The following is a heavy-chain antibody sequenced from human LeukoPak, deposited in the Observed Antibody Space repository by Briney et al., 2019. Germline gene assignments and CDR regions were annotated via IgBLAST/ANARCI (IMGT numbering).Heavy chain of an antibody. V-gene: IGHV4-34*01. J-gene: IGHJ4*02. CDR3: ARVGGDSSGYPFDY. D-gene: IGHD3-22*01. CDR2: INHSGST. Sequence: PSETLSLTCAVYGGSFSGYYWSWIRQPPGKGLEWIGEINHSGSTNYNPSLKGRVTISVDTSKNQFSLKLSSVTAADTAVYYCARVGGDSSGYPFDYWGQGTLVTVSS. CDR1: GGSFSGYY.